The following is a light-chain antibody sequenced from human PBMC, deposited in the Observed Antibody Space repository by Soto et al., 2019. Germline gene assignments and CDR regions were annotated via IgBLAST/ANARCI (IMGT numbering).Light chain of an antibody. J-gene: IGKJ1*01. CDR3: QQYNNWPPWT. Sequence: EIVVTQSPATLSVSPGEKATFSGRASRRFGATLAWYQQKPGQAPRLLFYGASTRATGIPARFSGSGSGTEFTLTISSLQSEDFAVYYCQQYNNWPPWTFGQGTKVEIK. V-gene: IGKV3-15*01. CDR2: GAS. CDR1: RRFGAT.